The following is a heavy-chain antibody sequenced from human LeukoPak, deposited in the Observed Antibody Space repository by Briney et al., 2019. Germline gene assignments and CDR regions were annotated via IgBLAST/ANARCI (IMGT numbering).Heavy chain of an antibody. CDR2: ISSGGTYE. D-gene: IGHD3-10*01. CDR1: GFPFSNYA. CDR3: ARDSTYYYDSGSSGPHYFDN. J-gene: IGHJ4*02. Sequence: GGSLRLSCAASGFPFSNYAMRWVRQAPGKGLEWVSLISSGGTYEYYADSVKGRFTISRDNSKKTLYLQLNRLRAEDTAVYYCARDSTYYYDSGSSGPHYFDNWGQGTLVTVSS. V-gene: IGHV3-30*01.